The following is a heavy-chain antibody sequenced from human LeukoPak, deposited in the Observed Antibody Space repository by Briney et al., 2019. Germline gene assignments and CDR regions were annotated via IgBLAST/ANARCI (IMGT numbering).Heavy chain of an antibody. J-gene: IGHJ5*02. CDR1: GFTFSSYG. CDR2: INSDGSST. V-gene: IGHV3-74*01. CDR3: VRLSWELGDGGVT. Sequence: PGGSLRLSCAASGFTFSSYGMNWVRQAPGKGLVWISRINSDGSSTSYADSVKGRFTISRDNAKNTLYLQMNSLRAEDTAVYYCVRLSWELGDGGVTWGQGTLVTVSS. D-gene: IGHD1-26*01.